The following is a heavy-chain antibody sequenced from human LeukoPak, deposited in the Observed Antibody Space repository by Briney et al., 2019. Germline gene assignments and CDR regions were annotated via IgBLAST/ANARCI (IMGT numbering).Heavy chain of an antibody. J-gene: IGHJ5*02. CDR1: GFTVSSNY. Sequence: GGSLRLSCAASGFTVSSNYMSWIRQAPGKGLEWVSYISSSGSTIYYADSVKGRFTISRDNAKNSLYLQMKSLRAEDTAVYYCARGKTSQNIVTRKTYNWFDPWGQGTLVTVSS. CDR2: ISSSGSTI. D-gene: IGHD2/OR15-2a*01. CDR3: ARGKTSQNIVTRKTYNWFDP. V-gene: IGHV3-11*04.